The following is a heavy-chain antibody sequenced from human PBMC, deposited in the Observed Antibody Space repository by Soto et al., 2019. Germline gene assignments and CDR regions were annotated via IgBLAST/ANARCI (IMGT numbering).Heavy chain of an antibody. Sequence: QVQLVESGGVVVQPGTSLRLSCIASGFPFSLFGFHVVRQAPGQGLQWVAGIGTDGGTKYYADSVEGRFTISRDNSKSPLYLKMKSLTAEDTAVSYCTRVLSGEAYPQLYDYWGQGTLVTVSS. CDR1: GFPFSLFG. CDR3: TRVLSGEAYPQLYDY. CDR2: IGTDGGTK. J-gene: IGHJ4*02. D-gene: IGHD3-10*01. V-gene: IGHV3-33*01.